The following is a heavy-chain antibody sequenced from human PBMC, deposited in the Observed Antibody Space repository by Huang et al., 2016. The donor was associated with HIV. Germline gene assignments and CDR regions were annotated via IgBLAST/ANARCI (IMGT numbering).Heavy chain of an antibody. J-gene: IGHJ3*02. CDR3: ARERMMSWLDDHDAFDI. CDR1: GGSFSGYY. CDR2: INHSGST. D-gene: IGHD1-1*01. Sequence: QVQLQQWGAGLLKPSETLSLTCAVYGGSFSGYYWSWIRQSPGKGREGIGEINHSGSTNYTPSLRSRLTRSVDTSKNQFSLKLSSVTAADTAVYYCARERMMSWLDDHDAFDIWGQGTMVTVSS. V-gene: IGHV4-34*01.